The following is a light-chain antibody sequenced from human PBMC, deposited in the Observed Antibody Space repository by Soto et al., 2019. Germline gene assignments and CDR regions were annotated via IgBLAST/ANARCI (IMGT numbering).Light chain of an antibody. J-gene: IGKJ2*01. CDR1: QSISSY. CDR3: QQSYSTPHT. CDR2: AAS. Sequence: DIQMTQSPSSLSASVGDRVTITCRASQSISSYLNWYQQKPGKAPKLLIYAASSLQSGVPSSCSGSGSGTDFPLTISSLQPEDFATYYCQQSYSTPHTFGQGTQLEIK. V-gene: IGKV1-39*01.